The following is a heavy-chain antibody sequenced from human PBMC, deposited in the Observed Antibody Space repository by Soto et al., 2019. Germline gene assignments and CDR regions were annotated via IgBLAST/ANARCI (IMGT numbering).Heavy chain of an antibody. Sequence: GGSLRLSCAASGFTFSSYAMSWVRQAPGKGLEWVSVISGSGGNTYYADSVKGRFTISRDNSKNKLYLQMNSLRAEDTAVYYCAKPGGYDLYYYYYMDVWGKGTTVTVSS. J-gene: IGHJ6*03. CDR3: AKPGGYDLYYYYYMDV. V-gene: IGHV3-23*01. CDR2: ISGSGGNT. D-gene: IGHD5-12*01. CDR1: GFTFSSYA.